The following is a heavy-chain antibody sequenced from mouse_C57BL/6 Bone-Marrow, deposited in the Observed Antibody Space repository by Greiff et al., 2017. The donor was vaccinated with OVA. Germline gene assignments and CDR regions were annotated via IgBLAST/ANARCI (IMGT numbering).Heavy chain of an antibody. CDR2: IDPANGNT. V-gene: IGHV14-3*01. Sequence: EVQLQESGAELARPGASVKLSCKASGYTFTSYGISWVKQRTGQGLEWIGRIDPANGNTKYAPKFQGKATITADTSSNTAYLQLSSLTSEDTAIYYCARYDGFDYWGQGTTLTVSS. CDR3: ARYDGFDY. D-gene: IGHD2-3*01. J-gene: IGHJ2*01. CDR1: GYTFTSYG.